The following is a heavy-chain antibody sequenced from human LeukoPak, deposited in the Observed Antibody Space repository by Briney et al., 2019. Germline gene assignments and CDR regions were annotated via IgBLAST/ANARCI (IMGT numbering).Heavy chain of an antibody. D-gene: IGHD1-26*01. J-gene: IGHJ4*02. V-gene: IGHV4-39*07. CDR2: VYYSGGT. CDR3: ARDRGSGSFYEFDS. Sequence: PSETLSLTCTVSGGSISTITYYWVWIRQPPGQGLEWVGSVYYSGGTYYNPSFKSRVTISVDTSKNQFSLKLSSVTAADTAVYYCARDRGSGSFYEFDSWGQGTQVTVSS. CDR1: GGSISTITYY.